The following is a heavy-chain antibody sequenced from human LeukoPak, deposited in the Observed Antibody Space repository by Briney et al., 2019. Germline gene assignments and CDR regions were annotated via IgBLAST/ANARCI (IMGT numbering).Heavy chain of an antibody. V-gene: IGHV3-23*01. CDR2: ISGSGGST. J-gene: IGHJ4*02. CDR3: AKDVQWLVLVY. CDR1: GFSFSDYN. Sequence: PGGSLRLSCAASGFSFSDYNMNWVRQAPGKGLEWVSAISGSGGSTYYADSVKGRFTISRDNSKNTLYLQMNSLRAEDTAVYYCAKDVQWLVLVYWGQGTLVTVSS. D-gene: IGHD6-19*01.